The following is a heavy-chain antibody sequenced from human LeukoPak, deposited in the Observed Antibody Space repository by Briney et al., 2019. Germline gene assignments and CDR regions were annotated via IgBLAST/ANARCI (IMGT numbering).Heavy chain of an antibody. Sequence: PGGSLRLSCAASGFTFSSYGMHWVRQAPGKGLEWVAVIWYDGSNRYYADSVKGRFTISRDNSKNTLYLQMNSLRAEDTAVYYCARDPSSSGWYQVTWGYFDYWGQGTLVTVSS. D-gene: IGHD6-19*01. J-gene: IGHJ4*02. CDR3: ARDPSSSGWYQVTWGYFDY. CDR2: IWYDGSNR. CDR1: GFTFSSYG. V-gene: IGHV3-33*01.